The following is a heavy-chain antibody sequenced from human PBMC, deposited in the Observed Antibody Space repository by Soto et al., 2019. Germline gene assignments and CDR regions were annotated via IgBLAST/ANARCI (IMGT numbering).Heavy chain of an antibody. D-gene: IGHD6-6*01. V-gene: IGHV1-18*01. CDR2: ISAYNGNT. Sequence: QVQLVQSGAEVKKPGASVKVSCKASGYTFTSYGISWVRQAPGQGLEWMGWISAYNGNTNYAQKLQGRVTMTTDTPTSTAYMELRSLRSDDTAVYYCARDGGPIEYSSSSGLYYYYGMDVWGQGTTVTVSS. CDR1: GYTFTSYG. J-gene: IGHJ6*02. CDR3: ARDGGPIEYSSSSGLYYYYGMDV.